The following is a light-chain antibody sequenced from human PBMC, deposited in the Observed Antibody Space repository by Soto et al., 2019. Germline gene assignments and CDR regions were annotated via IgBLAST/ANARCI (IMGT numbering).Light chain of an antibody. Sequence: QSVLTQPASVSGSPGESITISCTGTSSDVGGYNYVSWYQQHPGKAPKLMIYDVSNRPSGVSNRFSGSKSGNTASLTISGLQAEDEADYYCSSYTSSSHVVFGGGTKLPVL. CDR1: SSDVGGYNY. CDR3: SSYTSSSHVV. V-gene: IGLV2-14*01. CDR2: DVS. J-gene: IGLJ2*01.